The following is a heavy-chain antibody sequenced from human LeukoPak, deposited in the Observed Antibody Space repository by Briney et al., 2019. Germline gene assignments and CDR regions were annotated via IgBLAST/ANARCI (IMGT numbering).Heavy chain of an antibody. D-gene: IGHD5-24*01. CDR3: ARESHIGRDGYNHGFDY. CDR1: GGSISSSSYY. V-gene: IGHV4-39*07. J-gene: IGHJ4*02. Sequence: KPSETLSLTCAVSGGSISSSSYYWAWIRQPPGKGLEWIAIIYYSGSTNYNPSLKSRVTISVDTSKNQFSLKLSSVTAADTAVYYCARESHIGRDGYNHGFDYWGQGTLVTVSS. CDR2: IYYSGST.